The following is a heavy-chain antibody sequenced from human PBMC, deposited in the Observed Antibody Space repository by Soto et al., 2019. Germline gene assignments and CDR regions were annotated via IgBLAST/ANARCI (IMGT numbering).Heavy chain of an antibody. CDR3: AGVDFDSSGYYSLPPDY. CDR2: IIPIFGTA. J-gene: IGHJ4*02. D-gene: IGHD3-22*01. CDR1: GGTFSSYA. Sequence: SVKVSCKASGGTFSSYAISWVRQAPGQGLEWMGGIIPIFGTANYAQKFQGRVTITADESTSTAYMELSSLRSEDTAVYYCAGVDFDSSGYYSLPPDYWGQGTLVTVSS. V-gene: IGHV1-69*13.